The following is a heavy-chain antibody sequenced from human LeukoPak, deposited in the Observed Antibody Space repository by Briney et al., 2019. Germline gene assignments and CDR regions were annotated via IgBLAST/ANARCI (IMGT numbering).Heavy chain of an antibody. CDR2: IIPILGIA. J-gene: IGHJ4*02. D-gene: IGHD5-24*01. V-gene: IGHV1-69*04. Sequence: ASVKVSCKASGGTFSSYAISWVRQAPGQGLEWMGRIIPILGIANYAQKFQGRVTITADKSTSTAYMELSSLRSEDTAVYYCARSSSMMATIDYWGQGTLVTASS. CDR3: ARSSSMMATIDY. CDR1: GGTFSSYA.